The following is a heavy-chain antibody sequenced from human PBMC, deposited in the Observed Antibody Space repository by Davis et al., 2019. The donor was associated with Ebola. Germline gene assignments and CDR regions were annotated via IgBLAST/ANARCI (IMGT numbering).Heavy chain of an antibody. CDR1: GFTFSSYW. Sequence: PGGSLRLSCAASGFTFSSYWMSWVRQAPGKGLEWVANIKQDGSEKYYVDSVKGRFTISRDNAKNSLYLQMNSLRAEDTAVYYCAKAYDFWSGPGIGWFDPWGQGTLVTVSS. CDR2: IKQDGSEK. V-gene: IGHV3-7*03. J-gene: IGHJ5*02. CDR3: AKAYDFWSGPGIGWFDP. D-gene: IGHD3-3*01.